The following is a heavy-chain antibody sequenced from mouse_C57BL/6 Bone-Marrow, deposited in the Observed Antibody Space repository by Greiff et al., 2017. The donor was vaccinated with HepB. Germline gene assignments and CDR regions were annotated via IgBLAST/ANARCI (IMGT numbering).Heavy chain of an antibody. D-gene: IGHD2-5*01. CDR1: GYTFTSYW. Sequence: QVQLQQPGAELVMPGASVKLSCKASGYTFTSYWMHWVKQRPGQGLEWIGEIDPSDSYTNYNQKFKGKSTLTVDKSSSTAYMQLSSLTSEGSAVYYCAREDSNYAWFAYWGQGTLVTVSA. CDR2: IDPSDSYT. CDR3: AREDSNYAWFAY. J-gene: IGHJ3*01. V-gene: IGHV1-69*01.